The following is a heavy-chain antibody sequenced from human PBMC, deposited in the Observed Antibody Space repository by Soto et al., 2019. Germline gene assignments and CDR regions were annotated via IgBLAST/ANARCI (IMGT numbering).Heavy chain of an antibody. CDR3: ASTTPSGYSSSWTTGYYYYYMDV. D-gene: IGHD6-13*01. V-gene: IGHV1-18*01. CDR1: GYTFTSYG. CDR2: ISAYNGNT. J-gene: IGHJ6*03. Sequence: ASVKVSCKASGYTFTSYGISWVRQAPGQGLEWMGWISAYNGNTNYAQKLQGRVTMTTDTSTSTAYMELRSLRSDDTAVYYCASTTPSGYSSSWTTGYYYYYMDVWGKGTTVTVSS.